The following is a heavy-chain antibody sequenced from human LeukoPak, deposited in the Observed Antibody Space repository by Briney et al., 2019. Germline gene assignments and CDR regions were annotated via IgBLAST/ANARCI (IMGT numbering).Heavy chain of an antibody. CDR1: GGSISSYY. CDR2: IYTSGST. D-gene: IGHD2-21*02. V-gene: IGHV4-4*07. J-gene: IGHJ4*02. Sequence: SETLSLTCTVSGGSISSYYWSWIRQPAGKGLEWIGRIYTSGSTNYNPSLKSRVTMSVDTSKNQFSLKLSSVTAADTAVYYCARWPGTYCGGDCYFDYWGQGTLVTVSS. CDR3: ARWPGTYCGGDCYFDY.